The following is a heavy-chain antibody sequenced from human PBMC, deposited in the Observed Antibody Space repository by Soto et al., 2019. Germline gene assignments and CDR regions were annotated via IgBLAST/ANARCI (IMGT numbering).Heavy chain of an antibody. CDR2: IYYSGST. V-gene: IGHV4-31*03. CDR1: GGSISNGGYY. CDR3: ARDVADFWSGHEGMDV. J-gene: IGHJ6*02. Sequence: SETLSLTCTVSGGSISNGGYYWTWIRQHPGKGLEWIGYIYYSGSTYYNPSLKSRVTISVDTSKNQFSLKLTSVTAADTAVYYCARDVADFWSGHEGMDVWGQGTTVTVSS. D-gene: IGHD3-3*01.